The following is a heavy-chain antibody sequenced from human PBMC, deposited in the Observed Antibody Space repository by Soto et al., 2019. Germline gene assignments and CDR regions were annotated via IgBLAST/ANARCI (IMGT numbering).Heavy chain of an antibody. V-gene: IGHV4-59*03. D-gene: IGHD2-15*01. J-gene: IGHJ4*02. Sequence: SETLSLTCTVSGGSISSYYWSWIRQPPGKGLEWIGCVYFSGSTNYNPSLRSRVTISVDTSKKLFSLKLTSVTAADTAVYFCTKYRRTDAEGYSFDYWGQGALVTVSS. CDR1: GGSISSYY. CDR3: TKYRRTDAEGYSFDY. CDR2: VYFSGST.